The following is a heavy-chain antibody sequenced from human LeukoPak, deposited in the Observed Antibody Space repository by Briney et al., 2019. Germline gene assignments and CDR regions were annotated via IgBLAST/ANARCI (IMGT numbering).Heavy chain of an antibody. J-gene: IGHJ4*02. Sequence: GGSLRLSCAASGFTFDDYAMHWVRQAPGKGLEWVSGISWNSGSIGYADSVKGRFTISRDNSKNTLYLQMNSLRAEDTAVYYCAKDPHTVTYYFDYWGQGTLVTVSS. V-gene: IGHV3-9*01. CDR3: AKDPHTVTYYFDY. CDR2: ISWNSGSI. CDR1: GFTFDDYA. D-gene: IGHD4-17*01.